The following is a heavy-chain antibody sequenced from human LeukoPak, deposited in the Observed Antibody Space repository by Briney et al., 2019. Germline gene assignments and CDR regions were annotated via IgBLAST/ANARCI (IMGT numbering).Heavy chain of an antibody. J-gene: IGHJ6*03. CDR3: ARGRTYYDPLYHYYMDV. D-gene: IGHD3-3*01. CDR2: IYYSGST. Sequence: SETLSLTCTVSGGSISSYYWSWIRQPPGKGLEWIGYIYYSGSTNYNPSLKSRVTISVDTSKNQFSLKLSSVTAADTAVYYCARGRTYYDPLYHYYMDVWGKGTAVTVSS. CDR1: GGSISSYY. V-gene: IGHV4-59*01.